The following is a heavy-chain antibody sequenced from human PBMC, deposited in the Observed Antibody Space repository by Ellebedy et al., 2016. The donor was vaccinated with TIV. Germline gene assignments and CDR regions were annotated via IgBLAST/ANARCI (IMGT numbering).Heavy chain of an antibody. D-gene: IGHD1-26*01. Sequence: GESLKISCAASGFTFTTYWMHWVREAPGKGLVWVSRINVDGSNTNYADSVKGRFTISRDNAKNMVYLQMNSLIAEDSAVYHCTRDLVGATSDFWGQGTLVTVSA. CDR2: INVDGSNT. J-gene: IGHJ4*02. V-gene: IGHV3-74*01. CDR3: TRDLVGATSDF. CDR1: GFTFTTYW.